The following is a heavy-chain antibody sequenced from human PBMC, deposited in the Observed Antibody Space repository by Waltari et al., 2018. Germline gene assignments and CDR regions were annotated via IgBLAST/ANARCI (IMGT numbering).Heavy chain of an antibody. J-gene: IGHJ4*02. D-gene: IGHD1-7*01. CDR2: IYYSEST. V-gene: IGHV4-59*01. CDR3: ARGKSGSWNYGGPFDY. CDR1: GDSISNYY. Sequence: QVQLQESGPGLVKPSETLSLTCTVSGDSISNYYWSWIRQPPGKGLEWIGYIYYSESTNYNPSPKSRVPISVDASKNQFSLKLTSVTAADTAIFYCARGKSGSWNYGGPFDYWGQGTLVTVSS.